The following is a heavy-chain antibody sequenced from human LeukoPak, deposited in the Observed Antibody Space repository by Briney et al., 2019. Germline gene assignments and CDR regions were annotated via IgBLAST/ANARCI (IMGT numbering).Heavy chain of an antibody. CDR2: MSGVGNT. J-gene: IGHJ4*02. Sequence: GGSLRLPCVVSGFSINNNGLSWFRQAPGKGLEWVSDMSGVGNTYYAESVKGRFTISRDNFKNTFFLQMNSLRAEDTALYYATGHGSNSYWGQGALVAVSS. CDR1: GFSINNNG. CDR3: TGHGSNSY. V-gene: IGHV3-23*01. D-gene: IGHD1-1*01.